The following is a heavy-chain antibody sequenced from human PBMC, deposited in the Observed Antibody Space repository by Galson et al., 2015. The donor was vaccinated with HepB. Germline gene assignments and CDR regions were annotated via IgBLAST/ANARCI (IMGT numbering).Heavy chain of an antibody. CDR3: AKMPSHYYYYGMDV. Sequence: SLRLSCAASGFTFSSYAMSWVRQAPGKGLEWVSAISGSGGSTYYADSVKGRFTISRDNSKNTLYLQMNSLRAEDTAVYYCAKMPSHYYYYGMDVWGQGTTVTVSS. CDR1: GFTFSSYA. D-gene: IGHD2-2*01. CDR2: ISGSGGST. V-gene: IGHV3-23*01. J-gene: IGHJ6*02.